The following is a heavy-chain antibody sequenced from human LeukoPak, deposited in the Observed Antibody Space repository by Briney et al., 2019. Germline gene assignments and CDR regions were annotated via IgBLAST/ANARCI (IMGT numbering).Heavy chain of an antibody. J-gene: IGHJ6*03. Sequence: SVKVSCKASGGTFSSYAISWVRPAPGQGLEWMGGIIPIFGTANYAQKFQGRVTITTDESTSTAYMELSSLRSEDTAVYYCARDKTGSGTSLGYYYYYYMDVWGKGTTVTVSS. CDR1: GGTFSSYA. D-gene: IGHD3-10*01. CDR2: IIPIFGTA. CDR3: ARDKTGSGTSLGYYYYYYMDV. V-gene: IGHV1-69*05.